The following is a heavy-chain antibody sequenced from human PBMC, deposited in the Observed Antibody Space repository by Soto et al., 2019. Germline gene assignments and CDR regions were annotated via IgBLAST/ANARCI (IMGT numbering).Heavy chain of an antibody. CDR2: IYYGDYT. D-gene: IGHD3-10*02. V-gene: IGHV4-61*01. J-gene: IGHJ6*02. CDR3: AAGQVTANAYAAPLLYHYYVLDV. Sequence: QVQLRESGPGLVKPSETLSLTCTVSGDSVTGSSYYWSWVRQSPGKGLEWIAYIYYGDYTNYNPLFRCRVALAARPSKTQVFLPLSTVTASDSAVYFCAAGQVTANAYAAPLLYHYYVLDVRVQATMVTVS. CDR1: GDSVTGSSYY.